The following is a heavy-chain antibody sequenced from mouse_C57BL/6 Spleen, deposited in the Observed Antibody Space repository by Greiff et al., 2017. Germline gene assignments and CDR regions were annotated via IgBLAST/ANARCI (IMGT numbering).Heavy chain of an antibody. V-gene: IGHV3-6*01. Sequence: EVQLQESGPGLVKPSQSLSLTCSVTGYSITSGYYWNWIRQFPGNKLEWMGYISYDGSNNYNPSLKNRISITRDTSKNQFFLKLNSVTTEDTATYYCARDRGYDYYAMDYWGQGTSVTVSS. CDR3: ARDRGYDYYAMDY. CDR2: ISYDGSN. CDR1: GYSITSGYY. D-gene: IGHD3-1*01. J-gene: IGHJ4*01.